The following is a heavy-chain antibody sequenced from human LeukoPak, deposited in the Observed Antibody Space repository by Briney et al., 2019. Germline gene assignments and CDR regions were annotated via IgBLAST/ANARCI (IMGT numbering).Heavy chain of an antibody. V-gene: IGHV3-53*01. CDR1: GFTVSSSY. D-gene: IGHD6-19*01. CDR3: AKDPNHYSSGWSPSGY. Sequence: GGSLRLSCAASGFTVSSSYMSWVRQAPGMGLEWVSLIYSGGSTYYAASVKGRFTISRDNSKNTLYLQMNSLRPEDTAVYYCAKDPNHYSSGWSPSGYWGQGTLVTVSS. J-gene: IGHJ4*02. CDR2: IYSGGST.